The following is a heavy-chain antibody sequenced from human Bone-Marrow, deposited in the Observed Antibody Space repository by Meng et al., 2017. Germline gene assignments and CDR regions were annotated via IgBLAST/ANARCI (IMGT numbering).Heavy chain of an antibody. V-gene: IGHV4-34*01. J-gene: IGHJ1*01. D-gene: IGHD6-19*01. CDR3: ARGRSSGWYRPEYFQH. Sequence: QVQLRQGGAGLLKPSETPSLTGAVYGGSFSGYYWSWIRQPPGKGLEWIGEINHSGSTNYNPSLKSRVTISVDTSKNQFSLKLSSVTAADTAVYYCARGRSSGWYRPEYFQHWGQGTLVTVSS. CDR1: GGSFSGYY. CDR2: INHSGST.